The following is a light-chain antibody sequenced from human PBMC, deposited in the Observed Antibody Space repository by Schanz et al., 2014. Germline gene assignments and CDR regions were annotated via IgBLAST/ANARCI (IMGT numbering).Light chain of an antibody. V-gene: IGLV2-8*01. Sequence: QSALTQPASVSGSPGQSITLSCTGTSSDVGGYDYVSWYQQHPGKAPKLMIYEDTKRPSGVPDRFSGSKSGNTASLTVSGLQAEDEADYYCCSYAGSSAFWVFGGGTKLTVL. J-gene: IGLJ3*02. CDR1: SSDVGGYDY. CDR2: EDT. CDR3: CSYAGSSAFWV.